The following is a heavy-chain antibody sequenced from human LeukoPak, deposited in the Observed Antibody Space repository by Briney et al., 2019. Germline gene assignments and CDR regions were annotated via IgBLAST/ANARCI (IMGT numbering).Heavy chain of an antibody. D-gene: IGHD6-19*01. CDR3: AKDKAAVAGSFDY. V-gene: IGHV3-9*03. CDR2: ISWNSGSI. Sequence: GGSLRLSCAASGFTFDDYAMHWVRHAPGKGLEWVSGISWNSGSIGYADSVKGRFTISRDNAKNSLYLQMNSLRAEDMALYYCAKDKAAVAGSFDYWGQGTLVTVSS. J-gene: IGHJ4*02. CDR1: GFTFDDYA.